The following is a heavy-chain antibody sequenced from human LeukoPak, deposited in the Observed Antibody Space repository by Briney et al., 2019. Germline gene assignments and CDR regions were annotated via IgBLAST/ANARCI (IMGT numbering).Heavy chain of an antibody. CDR2: IYYSGST. Sequence: SETLSLTCTVSGGSISSGDYYWSWIRQPPGKGLEWIGYIYYSGSTYYNPSLKSRVTISVDTSKNQFSLKLSSVTAADTAVYYCARDNLYYYDSRIRAFDIWGQGTMVTVSS. J-gene: IGHJ3*02. V-gene: IGHV4-30-4*01. CDR3: ARDNLYYYDSRIRAFDI. CDR1: GGSISSGDYY. D-gene: IGHD3-22*01.